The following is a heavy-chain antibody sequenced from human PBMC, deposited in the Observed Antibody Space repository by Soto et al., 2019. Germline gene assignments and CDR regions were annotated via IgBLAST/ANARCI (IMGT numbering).Heavy chain of an antibody. V-gene: IGHV3-33*01. CDR3: ARGPRDSSGSQLDY. CDR1: GFTFSSYG. J-gene: IGHJ4*02. D-gene: IGHD3-22*01. CDR2: IWYDGSNK. Sequence: QVQLVESGGGVVQPGRSLRLSCAASGFTFSSYGMHWVRQAPGKGLEWVAVIWYDGSNKYYADSVKGRFTISRDNSKSTLYVQMNSLSAEDTAVYYCARGPRDSSGSQLDYWGQGTLVTVSS.